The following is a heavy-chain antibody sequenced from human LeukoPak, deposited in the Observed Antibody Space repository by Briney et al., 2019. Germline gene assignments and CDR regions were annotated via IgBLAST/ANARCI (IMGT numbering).Heavy chain of an antibody. Sequence: PGGSLRLSCAASGVTFSNYWMTWVRQAPGKGLGWVANINHDGSERYYVDSVRGRFTISRDNAKNSLYLQMNSLRAADTAVYYCARDRRSGYDLYYFDYWGQGTLVTVSS. CDR2: INHDGSER. CDR1: GVTFSNYW. J-gene: IGHJ4*02. V-gene: IGHV3-7*01. D-gene: IGHD5-12*01. CDR3: ARDRRSGYDLYYFDY.